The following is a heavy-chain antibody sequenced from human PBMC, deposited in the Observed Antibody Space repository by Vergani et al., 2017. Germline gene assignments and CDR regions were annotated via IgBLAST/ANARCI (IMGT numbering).Heavy chain of an antibody. CDR1: GGSMSGYH. CDR3: GRVADFYGLGSRLLDL. V-gene: IGHV4-59*01. D-gene: IGHD3-10*01. CDR2: MYHSGNT. Sequence: QVRLQESGPGLVKPSETLSLTCSVSGGSMSGYHWSGIGQPTGKELEWIGYMYHSGNTNYNPSLETRVTISGDTSKNQFSLKLNSVTAADTAVYYCGRVADFYGLGSRLLDLWGQGILVTVSS. J-gene: IGHJ5*02.